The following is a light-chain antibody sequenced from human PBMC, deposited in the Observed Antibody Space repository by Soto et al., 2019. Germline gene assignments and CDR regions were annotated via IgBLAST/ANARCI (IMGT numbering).Light chain of an antibody. CDR2: GAS. CDR3: QQYNSYSSWT. CDR1: QSTNNY. V-gene: IGKV3-15*01. Sequence: EIVMTQSPASLSVSPGERATLSCRASQSTNNYLAWYQQKPGQAPRLLIDGASTRATGIPARFSGSGSGTEFTLTISSLQSEDFATYYCQQYNSYSSWTFGQGTKVEIK. J-gene: IGKJ1*01.